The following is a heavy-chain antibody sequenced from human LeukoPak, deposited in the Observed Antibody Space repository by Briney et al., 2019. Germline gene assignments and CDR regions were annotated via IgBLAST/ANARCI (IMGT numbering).Heavy chain of an antibody. V-gene: IGHV1-18*01. CDR1: GYTFTSYG. CDR3: ARGLITMVRGVIIHYYYYYMDV. J-gene: IGHJ6*03. D-gene: IGHD3-10*01. CDR2: ISAYNGNT. Sequence: ASVKVSCKASGYTFTSYGISWVRQAPGQGLEWMGWISAYNGNTNYAQKLQGRVTMTTDTSTSTAYMELSSLRSEDTAVYYCARGLITMVRGVIIHYYYYYMDVWGKGTTVTISS.